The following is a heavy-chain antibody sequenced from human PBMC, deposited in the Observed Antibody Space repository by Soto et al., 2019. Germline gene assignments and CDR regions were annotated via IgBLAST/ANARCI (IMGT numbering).Heavy chain of an antibody. CDR1: GFTFSGSA. CDR2: IRSKANSYAT. J-gene: IGHJ4*02. CDR3: TMTTVTTWGY. V-gene: IGHV3-73*01. Sequence: EVQLVESGGGLVQPGGSLKLSCAASGFTFSGSAMHWVRQASGKGLEWVGRIRSKANSYATAYAASVKGRFTISRDDSKNTAYLQMNSLKTEDTAGYYCTMTTVTTWGYWGQGTLVTVSS. D-gene: IGHD4-17*01.